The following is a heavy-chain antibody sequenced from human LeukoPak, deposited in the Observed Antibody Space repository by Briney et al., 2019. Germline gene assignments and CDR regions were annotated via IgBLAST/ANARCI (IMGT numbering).Heavy chain of an antibody. V-gene: IGHV3-23*01. CDR3: AKPGYDTSGWFDC. D-gene: IGHD3-22*01. CDR2: ISRSSGRI. Sequence: GGSLRLSCAASGFTFSSYAMSWVRQAPGKGLEWVSDISRSSGRIKYADSVKGRFTISRDNSKNTLFLQMNSLRVDDTAVYYCAKPGYDTSGWFDCWSERTLVTVSS. J-gene: IGHJ4*02. CDR1: GFTFSSYA.